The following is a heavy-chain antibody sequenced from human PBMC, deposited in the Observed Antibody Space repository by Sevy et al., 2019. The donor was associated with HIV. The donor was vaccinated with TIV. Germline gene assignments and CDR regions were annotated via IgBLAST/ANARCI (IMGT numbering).Heavy chain of an antibody. CDR1: GGSISSSSYY. D-gene: IGHD6-13*01. V-gene: IGHV4-39*01. CDR3: ARHAVYSSSWFGIYWYFDL. CDR2: IYYSGST. J-gene: IGHJ2*01. Sequence: SETLSLTCTVSGGSISSSSYYWGWIRQPPGKGLEWIGSIYYSGSTYYNPSLKSRVTICVDTSKNQLSLKRSSVTAADTAVYYCARHAVYSSSWFGIYWYFDLWGRGTLVTVSS.